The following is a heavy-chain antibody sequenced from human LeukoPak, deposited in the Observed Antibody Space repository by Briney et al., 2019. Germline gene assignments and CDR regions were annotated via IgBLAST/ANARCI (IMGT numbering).Heavy chain of an antibody. CDR3: AREDGVEQPGMDV. J-gene: IGHJ6*02. V-gene: IGHV1-69*04. CDR2: IIPICGIA. Sequence: ASVKVSCKASGGTFSSYAISWVRQAPGQGLEWMGRIIPICGIANYAQKFQGRVTITADKSTSTAYMELSSLRSEDTAVYYCAREDGVEQPGMDVWGQGTTVTVSS. CDR1: GGTFSSYA. D-gene: IGHD1/OR15-1a*01.